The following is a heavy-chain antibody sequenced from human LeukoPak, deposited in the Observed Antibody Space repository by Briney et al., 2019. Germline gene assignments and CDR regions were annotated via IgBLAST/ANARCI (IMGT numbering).Heavy chain of an antibody. CDR2: IRYDGTNK. CDR3: AKGAAMVPFEY. Sequence: GGSLRLSCAASGFTFSSYGMHWVRQAPGKGLEWVAFIRYDGTNKYYADSVKGRFIISRDNSKNTLYSQMNSLRAEDTAVYYCAKGAAMVPFEYWGQGTLVTVSS. J-gene: IGHJ4*02. D-gene: IGHD5-18*01. V-gene: IGHV3-30*02. CDR1: GFTFSSYG.